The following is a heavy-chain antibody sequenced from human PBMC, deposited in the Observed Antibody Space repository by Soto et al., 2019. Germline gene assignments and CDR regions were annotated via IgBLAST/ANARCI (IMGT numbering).Heavy chain of an antibody. D-gene: IGHD3-3*01. CDR2: MNDRGGST. CDR3: AKAEWYYYGMDV. J-gene: IGHJ6*02. V-gene: IGHV3-23*01. Sequence: GGSLRLSCAASGLSFSSYAMSWVRQAPGKGLEWVSIMNDRGGSTYYADSVKGRFTISRDNSKNTLYLQMNSLRAEDTAVYYCAKAEWYYYGMDVWGQGTTVTVSS. CDR1: GLSFSSYA.